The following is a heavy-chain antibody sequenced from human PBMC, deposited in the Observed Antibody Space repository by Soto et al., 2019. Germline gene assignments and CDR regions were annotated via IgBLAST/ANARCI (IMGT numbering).Heavy chain of an antibody. V-gene: IGHV4-59*07. CDR1: GASISSYY. CDR3: ARVPFVVYFDWLDP. J-gene: IGHJ5*02. D-gene: IGHD3-9*01. Sequence: KASDTLSLTFSVSGASISSYYWTWIRQPPGGGLEWIGYMHHTQGTNDNPSLRGRVHMSIDTSMNQFSLRLTSVTAADTAVYYCARVPFVVYFDWLDPRGPGTLGTLSS. CDR2: MHHTQGT.